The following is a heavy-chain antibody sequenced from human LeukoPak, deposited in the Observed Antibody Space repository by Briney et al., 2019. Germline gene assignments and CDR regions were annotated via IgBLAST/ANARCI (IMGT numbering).Heavy chain of an antibody. J-gene: IGHJ6*03. CDR1: GYTFTAYY. Sequence: GASVKVSCKTSGYTFTAYYIHWVRQAPGQGLEWMGWMNPNSGNTGYAQKFQGRVTITRNTSISTAYMELSSLRSEDTAVYYCARGPDFWSGYYTDYYYYMDVWGKGTTVTVSS. D-gene: IGHD3-3*01. CDR3: ARGPDFWSGYYTDYYYYMDV. V-gene: IGHV1-8*03. CDR2: MNPNSGNT.